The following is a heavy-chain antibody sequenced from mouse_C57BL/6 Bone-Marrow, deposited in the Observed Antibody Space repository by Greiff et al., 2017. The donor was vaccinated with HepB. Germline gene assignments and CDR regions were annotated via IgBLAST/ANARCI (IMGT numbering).Heavy chain of an antibody. CDR3: ARGAYYYGSSYWDAMDY. CDR1: GYSITSGYY. CDR2: ISYDGSN. D-gene: IGHD1-1*01. Sequence: EVQLVESGPGLVKPSQSLSLTCSVTGYSITSGYYWNWIRQFPGNKLEWMGYISYDGSNNSNPSLKNRISITRDTSKNQFFLKLNSVTTEDTATYYCARGAYYYGSSYWDAMDYWGQGTSVTVSS. V-gene: IGHV3-6*01. J-gene: IGHJ4*01.